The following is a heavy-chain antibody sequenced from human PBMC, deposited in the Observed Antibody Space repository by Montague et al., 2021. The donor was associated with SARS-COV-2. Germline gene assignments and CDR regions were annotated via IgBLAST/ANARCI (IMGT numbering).Heavy chain of an antibody. Sequence: SETLSLTCAAHGGSFSTYSWNWIRQPPGKGLEWIGEIHHGGSTNYNPSLKSRVTISADTSKNQFSLKLTSVAAADTAVYYCARLGGGVVPSPILGVGPYYSYYYMDVWGKGTTVTVSS. J-gene: IGHJ6*03. CDR3: ARLGGGVVPSPILGVGPYYSYYYMDV. V-gene: IGHV4-34*01. CDR1: GGSFSTYS. D-gene: IGHD3-10*01. CDR2: IHHGGST.